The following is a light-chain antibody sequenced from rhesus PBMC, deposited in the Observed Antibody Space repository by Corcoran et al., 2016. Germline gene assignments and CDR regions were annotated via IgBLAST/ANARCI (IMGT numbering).Light chain of an antibody. J-gene: IGKJ2*01. CDR2: GAS. Sequence: EIVMTQSPATLSLSPGETATISCRTSQSGSSYLAWYQQKPGQAPRLLIDGASSRATGIPDRFSGSGFGTDFTLTISSLESEDFAVYYCQETSNLYSFGQGPKLEIK. V-gene: IGKV3-31*02. CDR1: QSGSSY. CDR3: QETSNLYS.